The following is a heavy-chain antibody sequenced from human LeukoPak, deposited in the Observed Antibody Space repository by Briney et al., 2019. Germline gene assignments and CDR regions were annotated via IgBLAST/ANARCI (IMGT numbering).Heavy chain of an antibody. Sequence: EASVKASCKASGYTFTGYYMHWVRQAPGQGLEWMGWINPNSGGTNYAQKFQGRVTMTRDTSISTAYMELSRLRSDDTAVYYCARVAGYDSSGYLGAFDIWGQGTMVTVSS. CDR1: GYTFTGYY. D-gene: IGHD3-22*01. V-gene: IGHV1-2*02. CDR2: INPNSGGT. CDR3: ARVAGYDSSGYLGAFDI. J-gene: IGHJ3*02.